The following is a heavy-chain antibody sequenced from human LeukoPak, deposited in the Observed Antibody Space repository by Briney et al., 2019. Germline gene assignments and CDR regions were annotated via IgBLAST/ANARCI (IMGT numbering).Heavy chain of an antibody. J-gene: IGHJ4*02. CDR2: IYYSGST. V-gene: IGHV4-59*01. CDR1: GGSISSYY. CDR3: AKDSSGFVY. D-gene: IGHD3-22*01. Sequence: SETLSLTCTVSGGSISSYYWSWIRQPPGKGLEWIGYIYYSGSTNYNPSLKSRVTISVDTSKNQFSLKLSSVTAADTALYYCAKDSSGFVYWGQGTLVIVSS.